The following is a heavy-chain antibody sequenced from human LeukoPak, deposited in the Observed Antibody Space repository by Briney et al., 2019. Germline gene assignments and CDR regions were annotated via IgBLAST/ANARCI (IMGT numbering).Heavy chain of an antibody. CDR1: GGSISSSSYN. Sequence: NASETLSLTCTVSGGSISSSSYNWVWIRPPPGKGLEWIGSIYYSGSTYYNPSLQSRVTISVDTSKNQFSLKVSSVTPAYTSVYYCARRELLSTPDAFDIWGQGTMVTVSS. CDR3: ARRELLSTPDAFDI. J-gene: IGHJ3*02. CDR2: IYYSGST. V-gene: IGHV4-39*01. D-gene: IGHD3-10*01.